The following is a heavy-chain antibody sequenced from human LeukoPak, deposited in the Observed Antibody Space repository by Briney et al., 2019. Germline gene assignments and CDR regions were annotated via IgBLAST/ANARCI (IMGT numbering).Heavy chain of an antibody. V-gene: IGHV4-34*01. Sequence: SETLSLTCAVYGGSFSGYYWSWIRQPPGKGLEWIGEINHSGSTNYNPSLKSRVTISVDTSKNQFSLKLSSVTAADTAVYYCARQDYGGNSVEYWGQGTLVTVSS. CDR2: INHSGST. D-gene: IGHD4-23*01. CDR1: GGSFSGYY. CDR3: ARQDYGGNSVEY. J-gene: IGHJ4*02.